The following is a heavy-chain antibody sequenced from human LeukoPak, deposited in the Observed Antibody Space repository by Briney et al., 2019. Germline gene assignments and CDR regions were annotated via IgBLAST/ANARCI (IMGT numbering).Heavy chain of an antibody. CDR1: GGSIRSGDYY. V-gene: IGHV4-30-4*01. D-gene: IGHD3-10*01. Sequence: PSETLSLTCTVSGGSIRSGDYYWSWIRQPPGTGLEWIGYIYYSGSTYYNPSLKSRVTISVGTSKNQFSLKLSSVTAADTAVYYCAREISMVRGVTKRHFDYWGQGTLVTVSS. J-gene: IGHJ4*02. CDR3: AREISMVRGVTKRHFDY. CDR2: IYYSGST.